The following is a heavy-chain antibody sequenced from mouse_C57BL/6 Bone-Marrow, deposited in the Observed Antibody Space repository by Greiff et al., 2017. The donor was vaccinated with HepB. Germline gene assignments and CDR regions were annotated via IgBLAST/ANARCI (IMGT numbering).Heavy chain of an antibody. CDR1: GYAFTNYL. CDR3: ATGVFGFAY. J-gene: IGHJ3*01. CDR2: INPGSGGT. V-gene: IGHV1-54*01. Sequence: QVQLQQSGAELVRPGTSVKVSCKASGYAFTNYLIEWVKQRPGQGLEWIGVINPGSGGTNYNEKFKGKATLTADKSSSTAYMQLSSLTSEDSAVYFCATGVFGFAYWGQGTLVTVSA.